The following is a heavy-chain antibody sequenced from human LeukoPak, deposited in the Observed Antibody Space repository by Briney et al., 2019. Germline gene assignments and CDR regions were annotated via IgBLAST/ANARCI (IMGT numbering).Heavy chain of an antibody. CDR1: GGSISSYY. CDR3: AREPGYYFDY. CDR2: IYYSGST. J-gene: IGHJ4*02. Sequence: SEALSLTCTVSGGSISSYYWSWIRQPPGKGLEWIGYIYYSGSTNYNPSLKSRVTISVDTSKNQFSLKLSSVTAADTAVYYCAREPGYYFDYWGQGTLVTVSS. V-gene: IGHV4-59*01.